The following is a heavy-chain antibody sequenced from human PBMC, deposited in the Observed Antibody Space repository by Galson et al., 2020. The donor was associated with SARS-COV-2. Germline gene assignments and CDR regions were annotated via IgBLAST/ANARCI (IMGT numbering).Heavy chain of an antibody. CDR2: ISTDGSGT. CDR3: ARDPIYTISTDAFDI. D-gene: IGHD2-2*02. V-gene: IGHV3-74*01. CDR1: GVTFSSSW. J-gene: IGHJ3*02. Sequence: QAGGSLRLSCEASGVTFSSSWMHWVRRAPGTGLVWVSRISTDGSGTTYADSVKGRFTISRDNAKDTLYLQMNGLRAEDTAVYYCARDPIYTISTDAFDIWGQGTMVTVSS.